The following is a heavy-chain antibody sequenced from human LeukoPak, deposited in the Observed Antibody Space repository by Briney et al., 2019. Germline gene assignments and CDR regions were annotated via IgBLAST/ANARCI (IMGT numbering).Heavy chain of an antibody. V-gene: IGHV3-64*01. Sequence: GGSLRLSCAASGFTFSSYAMSWVRQAPGKGLEYVSAISSNGGSTYYANSVKGRFTISRDNSKNTLYLQMNSLRAEDTAVYYCARNYYYGSGSYYGYWGQGTLVTVSS. CDR3: ARNYYYGSGSYYGY. J-gene: IGHJ4*02. D-gene: IGHD3-10*01. CDR1: GFTFSSYA. CDR2: ISSNGGST.